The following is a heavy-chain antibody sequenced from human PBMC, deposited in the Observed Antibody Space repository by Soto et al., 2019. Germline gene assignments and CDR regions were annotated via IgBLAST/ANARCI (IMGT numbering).Heavy chain of an antibody. CDR1: GFTVSSNY. J-gene: IGHJ4*02. CDR2: IYSGGST. Sequence: EVQMVESGGGLIQPGGSLRLSCAAFGFTVSSNYMTWVRQAPGKGLEWVSVIYSGGSTYYADSVKGRFTISRDNSRNTLYIQMNSLRAEDTAVYYCARGFPSMAYYGEYYFDKWGQGTLVTVSS. CDR3: ARGFPSMAYYGEYYFDK. D-gene: IGHD3-10*01. V-gene: IGHV3-53*01.